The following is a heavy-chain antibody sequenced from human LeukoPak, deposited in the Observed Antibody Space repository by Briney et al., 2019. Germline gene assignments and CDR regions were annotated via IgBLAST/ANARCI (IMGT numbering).Heavy chain of an antibody. CDR2: ISSSGSTI. CDR3: ARAPDNDFWSGYYIDY. CDR1: GFTFSDYY. Sequence: PGGSLRLSCAASGFTFSDYYMSWIRQAPEKGLEWVSYISSSGSTIYYADSVKGRFTISRDNAKNSLYLQMNSLRAEDTAVYYCARAPDNDFWSGYYIDYWGQGTLVTVSS. D-gene: IGHD3-3*01. V-gene: IGHV3-11*01. J-gene: IGHJ4*02.